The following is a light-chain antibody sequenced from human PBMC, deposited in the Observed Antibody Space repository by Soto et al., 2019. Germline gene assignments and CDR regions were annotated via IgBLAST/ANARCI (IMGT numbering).Light chain of an antibody. CDR1: QNILYSSNNKNY. Sequence: DIVMTQSPDSLAVSLGERATINCKSSQNILYSSNNKNYLAWYQQKPGQPPKLLIYWASTRESGVPDRFSGSGSGTDFPLTISSLQAEDVAVYYCQQYYSTPRTFGQGTKVEIK. CDR2: WAS. V-gene: IGKV4-1*01. CDR3: QQYYSTPRT. J-gene: IGKJ1*01.